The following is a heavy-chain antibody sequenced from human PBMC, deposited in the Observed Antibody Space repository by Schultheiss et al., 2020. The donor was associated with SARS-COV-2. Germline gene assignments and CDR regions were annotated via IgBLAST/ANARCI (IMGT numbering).Heavy chain of an antibody. Sequence: GGSLRLSCAASGFTFSSYAMNWVRQAPVKGLAWVAVILFDGSNKYYPDSVKGRFTTSRDNSKNTMYLQMNSLRAKDTAVYYCARDLYYYGSGSYYLKPWGFDYWGQGTLVTVSS. CDR2: ILFDGSNK. V-gene: IGHV3-30*04. J-gene: IGHJ4*02. CDR3: ARDLYYYGSGSYYLKPWGFDY. CDR1: GFTFSSYA. D-gene: IGHD3-10*01.